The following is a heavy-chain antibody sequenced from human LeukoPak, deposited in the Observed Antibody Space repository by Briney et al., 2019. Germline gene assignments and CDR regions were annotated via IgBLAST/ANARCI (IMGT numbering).Heavy chain of an antibody. Sequence: GGSLRLSCAASGFTFSTYSMTWVRQTPGKGLEWVSYISGSSSTIYYAGSVKGRFTISRDNAKNSVYLQMNSLRDDDTALYYCARDHYSRNDHWGQGTLVTVSS. CDR3: ARDHYSRNDH. CDR1: GFTFSTYS. J-gene: IGHJ4*02. CDR2: ISGSSSTI. V-gene: IGHV3-48*02. D-gene: IGHD6-13*01.